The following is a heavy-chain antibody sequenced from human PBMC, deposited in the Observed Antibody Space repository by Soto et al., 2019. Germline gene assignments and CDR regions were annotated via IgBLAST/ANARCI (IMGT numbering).Heavy chain of an antibody. J-gene: IGHJ4*02. Sequence: QLQLQESGPGLVKPSETLSLTCTVSGGSISSSSYYWGWIRQPPGKGLEWIGSIYYSGSTYYNPSLKSRVTISVDTSKNQFSLKLSSVTAADTAVYYCARHPGPIEIDYWGQGTLVTVSS. CDR1: GGSISSSSYY. CDR3: ARHPGPIEIDY. V-gene: IGHV4-39*01. CDR2: IYYSGST.